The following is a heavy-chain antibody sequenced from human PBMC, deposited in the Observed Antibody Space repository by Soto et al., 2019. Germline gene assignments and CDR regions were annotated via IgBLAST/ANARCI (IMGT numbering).Heavy chain of an antibody. D-gene: IGHD2-21*02. Sequence: QVQLVQSGAEEKKPGASVKVSCKASGYTFTSYAMHWVRQAPGQRLEWMGWINAGNGNTKYSQKFQGRVTMTRDTSAGSGYMGLSRLRSEDTAVYYCARSIVVVTALDYWGQGTLVTVSS. CDR2: INAGNGNT. CDR3: ARSIVVVTALDY. V-gene: IGHV1-3*05. CDR1: GYTFTSYA. J-gene: IGHJ4*02.